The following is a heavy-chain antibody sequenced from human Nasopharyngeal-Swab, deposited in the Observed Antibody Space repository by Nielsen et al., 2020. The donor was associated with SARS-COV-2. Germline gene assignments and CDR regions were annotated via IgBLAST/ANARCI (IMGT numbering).Heavy chain of an antibody. CDR2: INPNSGGT. J-gene: IGHJ6*03. D-gene: IGHD5-12*01. V-gene: IGHV1-2*06. CDR3: ARGYSGYDLYYCYYMDV. CDR1: GYTFTGYY. Sequence: ASVKVSCKASGYTFTGYYMHWVRQAPGQGLEWMGRINPNSGGTNYAQKFQGRVTMTRDTSISTAYMELSRLRSDDTAVYYCARGYSGYDLYYCYYMDVWGKGTTVTVSS.